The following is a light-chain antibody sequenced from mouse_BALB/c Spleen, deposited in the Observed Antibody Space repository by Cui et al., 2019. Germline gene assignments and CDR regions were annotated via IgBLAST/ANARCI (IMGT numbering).Light chain of an antibody. CDR1: SSLCSSY. CDR3: QQWSGYPYT. CDR2: RTS. J-gene: IGKJ2*01. V-gene: IGKV4-58*01. Sequence: ENVLTQSPAIMAATMGQKVTMTCSASSSLCSSYLHWYQQKSGASPKPLIHRTSNLASGVPARFSGSGSGTSYSLTISSVEAEDDATYYCQQWSGYPYTFGGGTKLEIK.